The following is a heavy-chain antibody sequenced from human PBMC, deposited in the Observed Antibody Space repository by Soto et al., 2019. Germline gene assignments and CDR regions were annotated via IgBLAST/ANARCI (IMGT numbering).Heavy chain of an antibody. CDR3: ARLGILKCYDDWGWNYVDGP. D-gene: IGHD1-7*01. J-gene: IGHJ5*02. CDR2: IYYSGST. CDR1: GGSIISSSYY. V-gene: IGHV4-39*01. Sequence: QLQLQESGPGLVKPSETLSLTCTVSGGSIISSSYYWSWIRQPPGKGLEGIGSIYYSGSTYYNPSLKSRVTISVDTYKNQFSLKLSSVTAADTAVYYCARLGILKCYDDWGWNYVDGPWGQGTLVHVSS.